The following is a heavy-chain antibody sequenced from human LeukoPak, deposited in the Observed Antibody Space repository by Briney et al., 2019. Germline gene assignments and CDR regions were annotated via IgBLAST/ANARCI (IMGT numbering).Heavy chain of an antibody. CDR1: GFTVSSNY. CDR2: IYSGGST. V-gene: IGHV3-53*01. Sequence: GGSLRLSCAASGFTVSSNYMSWVRQAPGKGLEWVSVIYSGGSTYYADSAKGRFTISRDNSKNTLYLQMNSLRAEDTAVYYCARVPAPLYYDYGDYLFDYWGQGTLVTVSS. CDR3: ARVPAPLYYDYGDYLFDY. J-gene: IGHJ4*02. D-gene: IGHD4-17*01.